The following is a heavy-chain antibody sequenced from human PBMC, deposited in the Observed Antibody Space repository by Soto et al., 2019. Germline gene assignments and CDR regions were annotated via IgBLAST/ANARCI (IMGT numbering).Heavy chain of an antibody. CDR2: IHAGNGNT. CDR1: GYTFTTYS. J-gene: IGHJ6*02. V-gene: IGHV1-3*01. CDR3: ARAARSSTSCYNYYAYGMDV. Sequence: ASVKVSCKASGYTFTTYSMHWVRQAPGQRLEWMGWIHAGNGNTEHSQKFQGRVTITRDTSASTAYLELGSLRSEDTAVYYCARAARSSTSCYNYYAYGMDVWGQGTAVTAP. D-gene: IGHD2-2*01.